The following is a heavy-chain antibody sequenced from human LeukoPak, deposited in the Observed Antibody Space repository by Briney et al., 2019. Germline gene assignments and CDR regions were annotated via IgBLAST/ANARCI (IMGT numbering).Heavy chain of an antibody. CDR1: GYSISSGYY. Sequence: PSETLSLTCTVSGYSISSGYYWGWIRQPPGKGLEWIGSIYHSGSTYYNPSLKSRVTISVDTSKNQFSLKLSSVTAADTAVYYCARQRYYYGSGSPRHWFDPWGQGILVTVSS. D-gene: IGHD3-10*01. CDR3: ARQRYYYGSGSPRHWFDP. CDR2: IYHSGST. V-gene: IGHV4-38-2*02. J-gene: IGHJ5*02.